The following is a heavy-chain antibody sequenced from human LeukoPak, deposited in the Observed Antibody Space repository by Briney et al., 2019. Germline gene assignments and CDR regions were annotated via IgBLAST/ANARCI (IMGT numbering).Heavy chain of an antibody. D-gene: IGHD3-10*01. V-gene: IGHV4-59*01. J-gene: IGHJ4*02. CDR2: IYYSGST. CDR3: ARGSVGEFDY. Sequence: SETLSLTCTVSGDSISSYYWSWIRQPPGKGLEWIGYIYYSGSTNYNPSLKSRVTISVDTSKNQFSLKLSSVTAADTAVYYCARGSVGEFDYWGQGTLVTVSS. CDR1: GDSISSYY.